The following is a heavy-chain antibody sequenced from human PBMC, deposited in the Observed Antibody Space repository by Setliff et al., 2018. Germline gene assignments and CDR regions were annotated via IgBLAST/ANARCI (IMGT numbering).Heavy chain of an antibody. CDR1: GGSISSHY. D-gene: IGHD7-27*01. CDR2: IYYGGSA. J-gene: IGHJ4*02. V-gene: IGHV4-59*11. Sequence: SETLSLTCTVSGGSISSHYWSWIRQPPGKGLEWIGSIYYGGSANYNPSLKSRVTISVDTSKNQFSLKLSSVTAADTAVYYCAREALLGIGVSRRPDYWGQGTLVTVSS. CDR3: AREALLGIGVSRRPDY.